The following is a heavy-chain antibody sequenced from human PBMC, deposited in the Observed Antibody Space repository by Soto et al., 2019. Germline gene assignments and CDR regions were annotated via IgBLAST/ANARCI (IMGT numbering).Heavy chain of an antibody. CDR3: SRRSSGWYFDY. Sequence: EVQLLESGGGLVQPGGSLILSCVASGFTFSSYAMSWVRQAPGKGLEWVSVISGSGGSTYYADSVKGRFTISRDNSKNTLHLQMISLRAEDTAVYYCSRRSSGWYFDYWGQGSLVTVSS. D-gene: IGHD6-19*01. CDR1: GFTFSSYA. J-gene: IGHJ4*02. CDR2: ISGSGGST. V-gene: IGHV3-23*01.